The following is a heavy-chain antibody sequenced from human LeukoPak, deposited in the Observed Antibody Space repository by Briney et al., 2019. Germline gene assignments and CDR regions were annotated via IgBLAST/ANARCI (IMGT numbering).Heavy chain of an antibody. V-gene: IGHV4-61*02. CDR3: ARARDRQWLVEFGGENWFDP. Sequence: SQTLSLTXTVSGGSISSGSYYWSWIRQPAGKGLEWIGRIYTSGSTNYNPSLKSRVTISVDTSKNQFSLKLSSVTAADTAVYYCARARDRQWLVEFGGENWFDPWGQGTLVTVSS. J-gene: IGHJ5*02. D-gene: IGHD6-19*01. CDR2: IYTSGST. CDR1: GGSISSGSYY.